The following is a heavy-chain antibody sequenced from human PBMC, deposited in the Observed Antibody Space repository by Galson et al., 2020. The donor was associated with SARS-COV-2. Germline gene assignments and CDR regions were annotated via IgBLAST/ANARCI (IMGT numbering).Heavy chain of an antibody. D-gene: IGHD2-15*01. Sequence: GESLTISCAASGFTFSSYAMSWVRQAPGKGLEWVSGISGGGGNTYYADSVKGRFTISRDNSRNTLYVQMNSLRAEDTAVYYCAKATPASPFYWGQGTLVTVSS. V-gene: IGHV3-23*01. CDR1: GFTFSSYA. CDR2: ISGGGGNT. J-gene: IGHJ4*02. CDR3: AKATPASPFY.